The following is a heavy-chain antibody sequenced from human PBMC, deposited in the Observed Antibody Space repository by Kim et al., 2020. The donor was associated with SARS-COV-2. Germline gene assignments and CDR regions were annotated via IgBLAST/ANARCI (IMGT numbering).Heavy chain of an antibody. CDR2: IYYSGST. V-gene: IGHV4-39*01. CDR3: ARARITMIVVVTRGAHYLDY. D-gene: IGHD3-22*01. J-gene: IGHJ4*02. Sequence: SETLSLTCTVSGGSISSSSYYWGWIRQPPGKGLEWIGSIYYSGSTYYNPSPKSRVTISVDTSKNQFSLKLSSVTAADTAVYYCARARITMIVVVTRGAHYLDYWGQGTRVTVSS. CDR1: GGSISSSSYY.